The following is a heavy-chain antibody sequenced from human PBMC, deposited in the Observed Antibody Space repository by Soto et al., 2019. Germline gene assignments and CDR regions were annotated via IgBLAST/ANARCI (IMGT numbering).Heavy chain of an antibody. Sequence: ASVKVSCKASGYTFTDYFMHWVRQAPGQGLEWMGWINPNSGGPKYAQKYQGRVTMTRDTSISTVYMELSRLTSDDTAVYYCATDDAKSPSYFFIALDVWGHGTTVT. J-gene: IGHJ6*02. CDR2: INPNSGGP. D-gene: IGHD1-26*01. CDR3: ATDDAKSPSYFFIALDV. V-gene: IGHV1-2*02. CDR1: GYTFTDYF.